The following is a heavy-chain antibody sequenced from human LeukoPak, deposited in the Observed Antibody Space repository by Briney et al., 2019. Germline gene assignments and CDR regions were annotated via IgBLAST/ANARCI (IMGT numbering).Heavy chain of an antibody. D-gene: IGHD1-26*01. CDR3: PRLDASGLDY. CDR2: ISGSGRTI. Sequence: GGSLRLSCAASGFTFSSYEMNWVRQAPGKGLEWVSYISGSGRTIYYANSVKGRFTISRDNAKNSLYLQMNSLRADDTAVYYCPRLDASGLDYWGQGTLVTVSS. V-gene: IGHV3-48*03. CDR1: GFTFSSYE. J-gene: IGHJ4*02.